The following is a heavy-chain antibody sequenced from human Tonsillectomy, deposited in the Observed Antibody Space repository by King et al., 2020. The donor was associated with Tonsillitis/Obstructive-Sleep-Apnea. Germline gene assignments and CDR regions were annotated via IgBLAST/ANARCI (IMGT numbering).Heavy chain of an antibody. D-gene: IGHD3-10*01. V-gene: IGHV3-43*02. CDR3: VRCVTIVRGVIISYFDY. CDR2: ISGDGGST. J-gene: IGHJ4*02. Sequence: VQLVESGGGVVQPGGSLRLSCAASGFTFDVYAMHWVRQAPGKGLEWVSLISGDGGSTYYADSVKGRFTISRDNSKNSLYLQMNSLRTEDTALYYCVRCVTIVRGVIISYFDYWGQGTLVTVSS. CDR1: GFTFDVYA.